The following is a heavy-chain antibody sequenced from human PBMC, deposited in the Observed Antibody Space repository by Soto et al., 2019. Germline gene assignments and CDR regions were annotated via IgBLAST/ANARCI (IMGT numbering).Heavy chain of an antibody. J-gene: IGHJ6*02. Sequence: TLSLTCVISGDSVSSNSAAWNWIRQSPSRGLEWLGRTYYRSKWSNEYAASLKSRININSDTSKNQFSLQLNSVTPEDTAVYYCERDPRRTALMGPIDVWGQGTTVTVYS. D-gene: IGHD3-16*01. CDR2: TYYRSKWSN. V-gene: IGHV6-1*01. CDR3: ERDPRRTALMGPIDV. CDR1: GDSVSSNSAA.